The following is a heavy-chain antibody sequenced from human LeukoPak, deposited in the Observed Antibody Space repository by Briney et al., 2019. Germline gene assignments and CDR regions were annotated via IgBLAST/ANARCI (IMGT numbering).Heavy chain of an antibody. Sequence: GGSLRLSCAASGFTFSNYALSWVRQAPGKGLEWVSTISASGGKTFYADSVKGRSTISRDNSKNTLYVQMNSLRAEDTAIYYCAKESWEGDGYSLGLFANWGQGTLVTVSS. CDR3: AKESWEGDGYSLGLFAN. V-gene: IGHV3-23*01. D-gene: IGHD5-24*01. CDR2: ISASGGKT. J-gene: IGHJ4*02. CDR1: GFTFSNYA.